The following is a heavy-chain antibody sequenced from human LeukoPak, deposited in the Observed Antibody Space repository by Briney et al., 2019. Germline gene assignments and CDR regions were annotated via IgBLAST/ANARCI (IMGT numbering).Heavy chain of an antibody. CDR1: GFTFSSYG. CDR3: AKDKSEFPRYSYGLFDY. D-gene: IGHD5-18*01. CDR2: IRYDGSNK. Sequence: PGGSLRLSCAASGFTFSSYGMHWVRQAPGKGLEWVAFIRYDGSNKYYADSVKGRFTISRDNSKNTLYLQMNSLRAEDTAVYYCAKDKSEFPRYSYGLFDYWGQGTLVTVSS. V-gene: IGHV3-30*02. J-gene: IGHJ4*02.